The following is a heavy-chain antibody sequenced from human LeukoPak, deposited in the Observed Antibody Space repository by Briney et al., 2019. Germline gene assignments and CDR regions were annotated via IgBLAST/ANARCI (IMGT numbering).Heavy chain of an antibody. D-gene: IGHD6-13*01. J-gene: IGHJ6*03. CDR2: IGTAGDT. Sequence: GGSLRLSCAASGFTSSSYDMHWVRQATGKGLEWVSAIGTAGDTYYPGSVKGRFTISRENAKNSLYLQMNSLRAGDTAVYYCARGGPLSSSWYMDVWGKGTTVTVSS. CDR1: GFTSSSYD. V-gene: IGHV3-13*01. CDR3: ARGGPLSSSWYMDV.